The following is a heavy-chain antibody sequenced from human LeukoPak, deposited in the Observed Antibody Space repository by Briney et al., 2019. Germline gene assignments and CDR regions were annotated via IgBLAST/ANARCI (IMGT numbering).Heavy chain of an antibody. D-gene: IGHD5-24*01. CDR1: GGSISSGDYY. Sequence: SETLSLTCTVSGGSISSGDYYWSWIRQPPGKGLEWIGYIYYSGSTNYNPSLKSRVTISVDTSKNQFSLKVSSVTAADTAVYYCARGGDGYNYYYCGMDVWGLGTTVTVSS. CDR3: ARGGDGYNYYYCGMDV. V-gene: IGHV4-30-4*01. CDR2: IYYSGST. J-gene: IGHJ6*02.